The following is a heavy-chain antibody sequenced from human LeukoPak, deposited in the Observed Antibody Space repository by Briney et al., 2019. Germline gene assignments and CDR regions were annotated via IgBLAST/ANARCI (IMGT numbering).Heavy chain of an antibody. CDR2: ISPNSGGT. J-gene: IGHJ6*03. CDR3: ARGDSSRGYYYMDV. Sequence: ASVKVSCKASGYTFTSYGISWVRQAPGQGLEWMGWISPNSGGTNYAQKFQGRVTMTRDTSISTAYMELSRLSSDDTAVYYCARGDSSRGYYYMDVWGKGTTVTVSS. CDR1: GYTFTSYG. V-gene: IGHV1-2*02. D-gene: IGHD2-21*01.